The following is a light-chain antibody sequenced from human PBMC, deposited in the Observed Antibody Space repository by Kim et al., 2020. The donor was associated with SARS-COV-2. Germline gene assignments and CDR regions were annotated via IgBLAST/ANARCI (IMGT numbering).Light chain of an antibody. CDR2: GAS. J-gene: IGKJ2*01. CDR3: QQYNNWPSHT. Sequence: EIVMTQSPATLSVSPGERATLSCRASQTVSSNLAWYQQKPGQAPRLLIYGASTRAIGIPDRFSGSGSGTEFTLTISSLQSEDFAVYYYQQYNNWPSHTFGQGTKLEI. CDR1: QTVSSN. V-gene: IGKV3-15*01.